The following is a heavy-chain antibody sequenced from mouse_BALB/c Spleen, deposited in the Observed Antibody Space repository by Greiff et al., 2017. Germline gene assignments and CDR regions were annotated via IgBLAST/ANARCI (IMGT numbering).Heavy chain of an antibody. CDR2: IYPGSGNT. D-gene: IGHD2-3*01. V-gene: IGHV1-63*01. CDR1: GYAFTNYW. J-gene: IGHJ4*01. CDR3: ARERDGMDY. Sequence: VQLQQSGAELVRPGTSVKISCKASGYAFTNYWLGWVKQRPGHGLEWIGDIYPGSGNTYYNEKFKGKATLTADKSSSTAYMQLSSLTSEDSAVYFCARERDGMDYWGQGTSVTVSS.